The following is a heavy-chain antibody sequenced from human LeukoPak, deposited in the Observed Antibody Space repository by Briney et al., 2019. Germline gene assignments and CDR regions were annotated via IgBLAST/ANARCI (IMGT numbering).Heavy chain of an antibody. CDR2: IYHSGDT. D-gene: IGHD1-7*01. V-gene: IGHV4-34*01. CDR1: TGSFSAHY. J-gene: IGHJ3*02. CDR3: AGTPVDRTLQLSAFDM. Sequence: SETLSLTCAVYTGSFSAHYWSWIRQSPGKGLEWIGDIYHSGDTNCNPSLKTRVTMSVDTSKNQFSLKVNSVTAADTAVYYCAGTPVDRTLQLSAFDMWVQGTSVIVSS.